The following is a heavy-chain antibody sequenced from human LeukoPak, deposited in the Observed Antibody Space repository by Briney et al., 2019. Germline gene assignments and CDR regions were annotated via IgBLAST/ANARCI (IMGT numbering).Heavy chain of an antibody. Sequence: NPGGSLRLSCAASGFTFSNAWLSWVRQAPGKGLEWVGRIRSKTDGGTADYAAPVKGRFTISRHDSENTLYLQMDSLKIEDTAVYYCTPARFAAHAFELWGQGTMVTVSS. J-gene: IGHJ3*01. V-gene: IGHV3-15*01. CDR1: GFTFSNAW. CDR3: TPARFAAHAFEL. CDR2: IRSKTDGGTA. D-gene: IGHD6-6*01.